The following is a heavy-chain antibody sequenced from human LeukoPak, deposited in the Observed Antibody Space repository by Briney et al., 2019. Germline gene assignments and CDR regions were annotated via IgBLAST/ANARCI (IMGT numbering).Heavy chain of an antibody. CDR3: AKYCATASYDYDYCTDD. Sequence: GRSLRLSCAASGFTFDDYAMHWVRQAPGKGLEWVSGISWNSGSIYYADSVKGRFTISRDNSKNSLYMQMNSLRAEDTALYYCAKYCATASYDYDYCTDDWGQGTTVTVSS. CDR1: GFTFDDYA. CDR2: ISWNSGSI. D-gene: IGHD3-16*01. J-gene: IGHJ6*02. V-gene: IGHV3-9*01.